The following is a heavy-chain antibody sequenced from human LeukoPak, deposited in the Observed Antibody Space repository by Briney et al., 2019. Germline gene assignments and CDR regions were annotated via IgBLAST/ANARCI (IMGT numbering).Heavy chain of an antibody. J-gene: IGHJ5*02. Sequence: PWGSLRLSCAASGFTFSSYWMSWVRQAPGKGLEWVANIKQDGSEKYYVDSVKGRFTISRDNAKNSLYLQMNSLRAEDTAVYYCAKDLYYYGSGTNWFDPWGQGTLVTVSS. CDR2: IKQDGSEK. CDR3: AKDLYYYGSGTNWFDP. CDR1: GFTFSSYW. D-gene: IGHD3-10*01. V-gene: IGHV3-7*01.